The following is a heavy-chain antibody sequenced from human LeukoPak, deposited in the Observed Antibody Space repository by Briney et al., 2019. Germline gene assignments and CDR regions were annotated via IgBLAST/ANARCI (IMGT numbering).Heavy chain of an antibody. CDR2: IIPIFGTA. CDR3: AGTMAETGITIFRQYYFDY. CDR1: GGTFSSYA. J-gene: IGHJ4*02. Sequence: ASVKVSCKASGGTFSSYAISWVRQAPGQGLEWMGGIIPIFGTANYAQKFQGRVTITTDESTSTAYMELSSLRSEDTAVYYCAGTMAETGITIFRQYYFDYWGQGTLVTVSS. D-gene: IGHD3-9*01. V-gene: IGHV1-69*05.